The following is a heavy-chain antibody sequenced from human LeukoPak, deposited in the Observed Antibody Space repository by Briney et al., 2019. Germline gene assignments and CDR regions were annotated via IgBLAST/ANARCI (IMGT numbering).Heavy chain of an antibody. CDR2: ISYDGSNK. CDR1: GFTFSSYA. Sequence: GGSLRLSCAASGFTFSSYAMHWVRQAPGKGLEWVAVISYDGSNKYYADSVKGRFTISRDNSKNTLYLQMNSLRAEDTAVYYCAKDRSSGRYTTYYGMDVWGQGTTVTVSS. J-gene: IGHJ6*02. V-gene: IGHV3-30-3*01. CDR3: AKDRSSGRYTTYYGMDV. D-gene: IGHD6-19*01.